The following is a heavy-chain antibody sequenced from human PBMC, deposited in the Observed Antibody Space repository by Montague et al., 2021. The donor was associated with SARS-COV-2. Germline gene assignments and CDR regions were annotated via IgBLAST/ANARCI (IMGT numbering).Heavy chain of an antibody. CDR2: VYYSGTT. CDR1: GGTISRYY. D-gene: IGHD5-12*01. J-gene: IGHJ5*02. V-gene: IGHV4-59*08. Sequence: SETLSLTCTVSGGTISRYYWNWIRQSTGKGLEWIGYVYYSGTTNCNPSLKSRVTMSVDTSKSQFSLKLSSVTAADTAVYYCARQWRYPAAPYYDCFDPWGHGTLVSVAS. CDR3: ARQWRYPAAPYYDCFDP.